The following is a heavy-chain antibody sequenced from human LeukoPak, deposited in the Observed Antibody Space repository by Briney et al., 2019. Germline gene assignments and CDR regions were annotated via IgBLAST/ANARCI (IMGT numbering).Heavy chain of an antibody. CDR2: IQYDGSNK. CDR3: ATDIRSITIFGVVIGAFDI. CDR1: GFTFGSYG. D-gene: IGHD3-3*01. J-gene: IGHJ3*02. V-gene: IGHV3-30*02. Sequence: GGSLRLSCAASGFTFGSYGIHWVRQAPGKGLEWVAFIQYDGSNKYYADSVKGRFTISRDNSKNTLYLQMNSLRAEDTAVYYCATDIRSITIFGVVIGAFDIWGQGTMVTVSS.